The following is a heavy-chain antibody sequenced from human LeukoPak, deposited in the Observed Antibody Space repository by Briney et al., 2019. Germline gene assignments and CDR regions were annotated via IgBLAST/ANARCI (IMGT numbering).Heavy chain of an antibody. J-gene: IGHJ4*02. D-gene: IGHD3-10*01. CDR2: ISGSGGNT. CDR3: AKLRGISIVRASDY. V-gene: IGHV3-23*01. CDR1: GFTVSSNY. Sequence: GGSLRLSCAASGFTVSSNYMSWVRQAPGKGLDWVSGISGSGGNTYYADSVKGRFTISRDNSKKTLYLQMNSLRVEDTAVYYCAKLRGISIVRASDYWGQGTLVTVSS.